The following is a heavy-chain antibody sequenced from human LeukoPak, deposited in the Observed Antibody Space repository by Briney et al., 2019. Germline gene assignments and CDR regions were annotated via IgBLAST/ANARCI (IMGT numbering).Heavy chain of an antibody. CDR2: ISGSGGST. Sequence: GGSLRLSCAASGFTFSSSAMTWVRQAPGKGLEWVSGISGSGGSTYYADSVKGRFTISRDNSKNTLYLQMNSLRAEDTAVYYCAREGVYYYDSSGYFNWFDPWGQGTLVTVSS. V-gene: IGHV3-23*01. D-gene: IGHD3-22*01. CDR1: GFTFSSSA. J-gene: IGHJ5*02. CDR3: AREGVYYYDSSGYFNWFDP.